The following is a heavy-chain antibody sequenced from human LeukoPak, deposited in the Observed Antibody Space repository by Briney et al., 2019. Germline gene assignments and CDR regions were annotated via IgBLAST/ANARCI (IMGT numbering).Heavy chain of an antibody. CDR1: GFTFRNYW. Sequence: GGSLRLSCAASGFTFRNYWMHWVRQAPGKGLEWVSSISSSSSYIYYADSVKGRFTISRDNAKNSLYLQMNSLRAEDTAVYYCARDPDIEAARFFDYWGQGTLVTVSS. CDR2: ISSSSSYI. CDR3: ARDPDIEAARFFDY. D-gene: IGHD6-13*01. J-gene: IGHJ4*02. V-gene: IGHV3-21*01.